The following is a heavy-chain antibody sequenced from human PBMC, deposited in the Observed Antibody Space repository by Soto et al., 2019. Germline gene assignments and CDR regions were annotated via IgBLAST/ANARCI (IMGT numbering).Heavy chain of an antibody. CDR2: IIPIFGTA. J-gene: IGHJ6*02. Sequence: GASVKVSCKASGGTFSSYAISWVRQAPGQGLEWMGGIIPIFGTANYAQKFQGRVTITADESTSTAYMELSSLRSEDTAVYYCALFGGVIVPYYYYGMDVWGQGTTVTVSS. CDR3: ALFGGVIVPYYYYGMDV. V-gene: IGHV1-69*13. CDR1: GGTFSSYA. D-gene: IGHD3-16*02.